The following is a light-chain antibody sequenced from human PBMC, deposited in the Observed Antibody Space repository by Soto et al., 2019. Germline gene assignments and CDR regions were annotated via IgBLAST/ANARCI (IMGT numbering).Light chain of an antibody. CDR2: YDD. V-gene: IGLV1-36*01. J-gene: IGLJ3*02. Sequence: QSVLTQPPSVSEAPRQRVTISCSGSSSNVGNNAVNWYQQLPRKAPTLLIYYDDLLPSGVSDRFSGSTSGTSASLAISGLQSEDEADYYCAAWDDSLNAWVFGGGTKLTVL. CDR1: SSNVGNNA. CDR3: AAWDDSLNAWV.